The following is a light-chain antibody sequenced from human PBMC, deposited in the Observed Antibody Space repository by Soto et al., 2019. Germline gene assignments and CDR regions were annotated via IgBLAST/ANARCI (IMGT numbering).Light chain of an antibody. J-gene: IGKJ1*01. CDR2: TAS. V-gene: IGKV1-39*01. Sequence: DIQMTQSPSSLSASVGDRVTITCRASQSINKDVNWYQQKPGKAPELLIYTASSLQGGVPSRFSGSASGTDFTLTISSLQPGDFATYFCQQSYSTPWTFGLGTRVDI. CDR1: QSINKD. CDR3: QQSYSTPWT.